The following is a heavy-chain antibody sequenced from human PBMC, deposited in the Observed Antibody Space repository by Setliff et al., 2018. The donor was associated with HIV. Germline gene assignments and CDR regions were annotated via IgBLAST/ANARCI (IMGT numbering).Heavy chain of an antibody. CDR2: IYYSGST. CDR1: SDSISPYY. CDR3: ARYRGHFDY. D-gene: IGHD3-16*01. V-gene: IGHV4-59*08. Sequence: SETLSLTCTVSSDSISPYYWSWIRQPPGRGLEWIGFIYYSGSTNYNPSLKSRVTISVDTSKNQFSLKLSSVTAADTAVFYCARYRGHFDYWGQGTLVTVSS. J-gene: IGHJ4*02.